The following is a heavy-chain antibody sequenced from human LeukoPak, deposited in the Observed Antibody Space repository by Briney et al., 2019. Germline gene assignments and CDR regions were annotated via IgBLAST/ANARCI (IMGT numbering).Heavy chain of an antibody. V-gene: IGHV1-24*01. CDR2: FDPEDGET. CDR1: GYTLTELS. Sequence: ASVKVSCKVSGYTLTELSMHWVRQPPGKGLEWMGGFDPEDGETIYAQKFQGRVTMTEDTSTDTAYMELSSLRSEDTAVYYCATGRFWSGHFDYWGQGTLVTVSS. CDR3: ATGRFWSGHFDY. J-gene: IGHJ4*02. D-gene: IGHD3-3*01.